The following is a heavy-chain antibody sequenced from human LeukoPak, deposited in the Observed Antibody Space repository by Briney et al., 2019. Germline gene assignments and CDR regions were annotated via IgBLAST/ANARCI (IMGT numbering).Heavy chain of an antibody. Sequence: GGSLRLSCAASGFTFSSYWMSWVRQAPGKGLEWVANIKQDGSEKYYLDSMKGRFTISRDNAKNSLYLQMNSLRVEDTAVYYCASLNYGQVWGSPHYYFDYWGQGILVTVSS. CDR1: GFTFSSYW. CDR2: IKQDGSEK. CDR3: ASLNYGQVWGSPHYYFDY. D-gene: IGHD3-16*01. V-gene: IGHV3-7*01. J-gene: IGHJ4*02.